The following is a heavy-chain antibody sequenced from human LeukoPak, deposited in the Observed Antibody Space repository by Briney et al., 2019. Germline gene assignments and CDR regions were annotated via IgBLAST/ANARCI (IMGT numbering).Heavy chain of an antibody. CDR2: IYYSGST. CDR1: GGSISSYY. V-gene: IGHV4-59*01. CDR3: ARVGSSWSYGMDV. D-gene: IGHD6-13*01. J-gene: IGHJ6*04. Sequence: SETLSLTCTVSGGSISSYYWSWIRQPPGKGLEWIGYIYYSGSTNYNPSLKSRVTISVDTSKNQFSLKLSSVTAADTAVYYCARVGSSWSYGMDVWGKGTTVTVSS.